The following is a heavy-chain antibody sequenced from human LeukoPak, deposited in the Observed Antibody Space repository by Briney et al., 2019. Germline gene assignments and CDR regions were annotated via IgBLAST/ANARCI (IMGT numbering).Heavy chain of an antibody. V-gene: IGHV3-23*01. D-gene: IGHD3-10*01. CDR1: GFTFSSYG. J-gene: IGHJ4*02. Sequence: GGTLRLSCAASGFTFSSYGMSWVRQAPGKGLEWVSAISGSGASTYYADSVKGRFTISRDNSKNTLYLQMNSLRAEDTAVYYCAKVVVRGLIIAAEYYFDYWGQGTLVTVSS. CDR3: AKVVVRGLIIAAEYYFDY. CDR2: ISGSGAST.